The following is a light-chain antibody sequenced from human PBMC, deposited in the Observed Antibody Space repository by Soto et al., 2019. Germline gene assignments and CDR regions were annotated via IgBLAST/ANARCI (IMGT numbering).Light chain of an antibody. Sequence: ASQGVSSSYLAWYQQIPGQSPRLLIYGTSTRATGIPDRFSGSGSGTDFTLTISSLQPEDVATYFCQQSYNTPWTFGQGTKVDIK. J-gene: IGKJ1*01. CDR3: QQSYNTPWT. V-gene: IGKV3-20*01. CDR2: GTS. CDR1: QGVSSSY.